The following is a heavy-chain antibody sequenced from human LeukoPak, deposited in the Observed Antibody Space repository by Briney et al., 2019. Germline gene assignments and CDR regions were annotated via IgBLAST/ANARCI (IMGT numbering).Heavy chain of an antibody. CDR1: GGTFSIYA. V-gene: IGHV1-69*13. CDR2: IIPIFGTA. D-gene: IGHD1-26*01. Sequence: GASVKVSCTASGGTFSIYAISWVRQAPGQGLEWMGGIIPIFGTANYAQKFQGRVTITADESTSTAYMELSSLRSEDTAVYYCARGGSYYPYYYYGMDVWGQGTTVTVSS. CDR3: ARGGSYYPYYYYGMDV. J-gene: IGHJ6*02.